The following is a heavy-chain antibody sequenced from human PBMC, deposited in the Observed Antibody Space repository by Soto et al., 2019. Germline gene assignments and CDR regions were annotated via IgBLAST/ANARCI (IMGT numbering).Heavy chain of an antibody. Sequence: GGSLRLSCAASGFTFSSYGMHWVRQAPGKGLEWVAVIPYDGSNKYYADSVKGRFTISRDNSKNTLYLQMNSLTVEDTAVYFCARGSTSPGIDYWGQGTLVTVSS. CDR2: IPYDGSNK. CDR1: GFTFSSYG. D-gene: IGHD1-1*01. CDR3: ARGSTSPGIDY. J-gene: IGHJ4*02. V-gene: IGHV3-30*03.